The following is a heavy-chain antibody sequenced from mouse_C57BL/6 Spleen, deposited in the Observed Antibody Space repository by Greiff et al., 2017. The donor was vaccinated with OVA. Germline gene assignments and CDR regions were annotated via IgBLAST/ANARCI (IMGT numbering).Heavy chain of an antibody. V-gene: IGHV1-64*01. CDR3: ARGANWDRYYAMDY. Sequence: VQLQQPGAELVKPGASVKLSCKASGYTFTSYWMHWVKQRPGQGLEWIGMIHPNSGSTNYNEKFKSKATLTVDKSSSTAYMQLSSLTSEDSAVYFCARGANWDRYYAMDYWGQGTSVTVSS. CDR1: GYTFTSYW. D-gene: IGHD4-1*01. J-gene: IGHJ4*01. CDR2: IHPNSGST.